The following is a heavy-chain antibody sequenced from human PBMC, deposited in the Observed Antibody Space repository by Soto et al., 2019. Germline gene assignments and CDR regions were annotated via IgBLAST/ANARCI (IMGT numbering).Heavy chain of an antibody. Sequence: GGSLRLSCAASGFTFSSYGMHWVRQAPGKGLEWVAFIWHDGGNKFYAESVKGRSTISRDNSKNTLYLQMTSLSAEDTAMYYCARDGDVNTGFGKDYWGQGTLVTVSS. CDR3: ARDGDVNTGFGKDY. CDR2: IWHDGGNK. D-gene: IGHD3-16*01. J-gene: IGHJ4*02. V-gene: IGHV3-33*01. CDR1: GFTFSSYG.